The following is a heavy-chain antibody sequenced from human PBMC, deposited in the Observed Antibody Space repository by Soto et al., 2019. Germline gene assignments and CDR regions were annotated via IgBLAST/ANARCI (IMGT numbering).Heavy chain of an antibody. Sequence: GGSLRLSCAASGFTFSNYEMNWVRQAPGKGLEWVSYISSSGSTIYCADSVKGRFTISRDNARNSLFLQMNSLRAEDTAVYYCAREDPSDYWGQGTLVTV. V-gene: IGHV3-48*03. CDR1: GFTFSNYE. CDR3: AREDPSDY. CDR2: ISSSGSTI. J-gene: IGHJ4*02.